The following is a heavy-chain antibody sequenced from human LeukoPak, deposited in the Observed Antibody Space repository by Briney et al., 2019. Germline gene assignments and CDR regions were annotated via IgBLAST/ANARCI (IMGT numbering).Heavy chain of an antibody. CDR1: GFXFSSSW. D-gene: IGHD3-3*01. Sequence: PGGSLGLSCAASGFXFSSSWMGWVRQAPGKGLEWVSSITGGCNYIFYADSVKGRFTISRDNAQNSLFLELNSLRGEDTAVYYCARERNFYYFDYWGQGALVTVSS. V-gene: IGHV3-21*01. CDR3: ARERNFYYFDY. J-gene: IGHJ4*02. CDR2: ITGGCNYI.